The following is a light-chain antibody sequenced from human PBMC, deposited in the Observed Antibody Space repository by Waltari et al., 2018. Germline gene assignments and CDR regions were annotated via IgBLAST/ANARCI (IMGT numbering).Light chain of an antibody. CDR3: QQFDNLYT. J-gene: IGKJ2*01. CDR2: DAS. Sequence: DIQMTQSPSSLSSSVGDRVTITCQASQDISNNLNWYQQKPGKAPKLLIYDASHLETGVPSRFSGSGSGTDFTFTIISLQPEDIATYYCQQFDNLYTFGQGTKLEIK. CDR1: QDISNN. V-gene: IGKV1-33*01.